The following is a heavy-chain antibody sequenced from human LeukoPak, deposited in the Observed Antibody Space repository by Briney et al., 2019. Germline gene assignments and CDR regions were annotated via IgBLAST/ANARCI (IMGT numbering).Heavy chain of an antibody. Sequence: PGGPLRLSCAASGFTFNNYGMHWVRQVPGRGLEWVAVIRYYGSNQYYADSVRARCTISRDNSKNTLYLQMNRLRAEDTAVYHCAKDEGFCSSTSCHSYWYFDLWGRGTLVSVSS. CDR2: IRYYGSNQ. V-gene: IGHV3-30*02. CDR3: AKDEGFCSSTSCHSYWYFDL. CDR1: GFTFNNYG. D-gene: IGHD2-2*01. J-gene: IGHJ2*01.